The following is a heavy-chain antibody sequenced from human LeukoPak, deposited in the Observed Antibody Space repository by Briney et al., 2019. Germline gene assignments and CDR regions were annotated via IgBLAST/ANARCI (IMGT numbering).Heavy chain of an antibody. V-gene: IGHV3-21*01. Sequence: GGSLRLSCAASGFTFGSYSMNWVRQAPGKGLEWVSYISSSSSYIYYADSVKGRFTISRDNAKNSLYLQMNSLGAEDTAVYYCARADLKVVPAASAFDIWGQGTMVTVSS. D-gene: IGHD2-2*01. CDR1: GFTFGSYS. J-gene: IGHJ3*02. CDR2: ISSSSSYI. CDR3: ARADLKVVPAASAFDI.